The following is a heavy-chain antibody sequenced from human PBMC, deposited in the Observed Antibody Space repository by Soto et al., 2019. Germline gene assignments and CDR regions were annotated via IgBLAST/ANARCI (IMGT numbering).Heavy chain of an antibody. CDR3: AGGRKYGSGKKYYYYGMDV. CDR1: GFTFSSYG. Sequence: QVQLVESGGGVVQPGGSLRLSCAASGFTFSSYGMHWVRQAPGKGLEWVAVIWYDGSNKYYADSVKGRFTISRDNSKNTLYLQMNSLRAEDTAVYYCAGGRKYGSGKKYYYYGMDVWGQGTTVTVSS. D-gene: IGHD3-10*01. J-gene: IGHJ6*02. V-gene: IGHV3-33*01. CDR2: IWYDGSNK.